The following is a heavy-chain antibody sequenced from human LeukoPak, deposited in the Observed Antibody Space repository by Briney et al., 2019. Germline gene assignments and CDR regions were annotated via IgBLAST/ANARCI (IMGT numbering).Heavy chain of an antibody. Sequence: SETLSLTCTVSGGSISSGGYYWNWIRQPAGKGLEWIGRIYTSGSTNYNPSLKSRVTVSVDTSKDQFSLKLSSVTAADTAVYYCAREGLNMVRGVIPKEAWGWFDPWGQGTLVTVSS. CDR3: AREGLNMVRGVIPKEAWGWFDP. J-gene: IGHJ5*02. CDR2: IYTSGST. V-gene: IGHV4-61*02. D-gene: IGHD3-10*01. CDR1: GGSISSGGYY.